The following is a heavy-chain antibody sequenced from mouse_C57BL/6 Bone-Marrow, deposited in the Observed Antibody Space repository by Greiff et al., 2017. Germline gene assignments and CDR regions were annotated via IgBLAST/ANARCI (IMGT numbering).Heavy chain of an antibody. CDR3: ARPITTVGASDWDFDV. J-gene: IGHJ1*03. Sequence: VQLQQSGAELVKPGASVKLSCTASGFNIKDYYMHWVKQRPEQGLEWIGWIDPEDGDTKYASKFQGKATITAATSSNTAYLQLSSLTAKDTAVYYCARPITTVGASDWDFDVWGTGTTVTVSS. CDR2: IDPEDGDT. V-gene: IGHV14-2*01. D-gene: IGHD1-1*01. CDR1: GFNIKDYY.